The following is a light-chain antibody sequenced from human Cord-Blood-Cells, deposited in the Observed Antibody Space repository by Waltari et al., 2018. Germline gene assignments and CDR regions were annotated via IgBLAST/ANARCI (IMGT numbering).Light chain of an antibody. CDR1: RRAVGSYNL. V-gene: IGLV2-23*02. CDR3: CSYAGSSTWV. CDR2: EVS. Sequence: QSALTQPASVSGSPGQSITISCTGTRRAVGSYNLVSWYQQHPGKAPNLMIYEVSKRPSGVSNRFSGSKSGNTASLTISGLQAEDEADYYCCSYAGSSTWVFGGGTKLTVL. J-gene: IGLJ3*02.